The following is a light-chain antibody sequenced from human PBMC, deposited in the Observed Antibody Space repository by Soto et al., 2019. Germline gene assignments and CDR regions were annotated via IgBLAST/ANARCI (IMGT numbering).Light chain of an antibody. J-gene: IGKJ1*01. V-gene: IGKV3D-15*01. CDR2: GAS. CDR3: QQYNNWPPWT. CDR1: QSVSSN. Sequence: EIVMTQSPATLSVSPGERATLSCRASQSVSSNLAWYQQKPGQAPRLLIYGASTRATGIPARFSGSGPGTEFTLTISSLQSEDFAVYYCQQYNNWPPWTFGQGPKVEIK.